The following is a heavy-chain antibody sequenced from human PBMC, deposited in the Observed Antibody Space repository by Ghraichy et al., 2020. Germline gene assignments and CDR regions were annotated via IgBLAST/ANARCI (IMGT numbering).Heavy chain of an antibody. D-gene: IGHD3-10*01. CDR2: IGTADDP. J-gene: IGHJ4*02. CDR1: GFPLRSYD. Sequence: GGSLRLSCAASGFPLRSYDMHWVRQTTGEGLQWVSGIGTADDPYYSDSVKGRFTISRENAKNSLYLQLNTVGVGDTAIYYCARAMVRGLTVFDLWGQGTLVSVSS. V-gene: IGHV3-13*04. CDR3: ARAMVRGLTVFDL.